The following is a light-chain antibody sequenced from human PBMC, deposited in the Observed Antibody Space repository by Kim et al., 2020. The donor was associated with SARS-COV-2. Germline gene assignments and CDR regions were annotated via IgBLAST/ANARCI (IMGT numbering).Light chain of an antibody. J-gene: IGKJ1*01. Sequence: DILMTQSPSTLSASVGDRVTITCRASQSTSKWLAWYQQKPGNAPNLLIYDASSLHSGVPSRFSGGGSGTEFTLTISSLQPDDFATYYCQQYNNYPWTFGQGTKVDIK. CDR3: QQYNNYPWT. CDR2: DAS. CDR1: QSTSKW. V-gene: IGKV1-5*01.